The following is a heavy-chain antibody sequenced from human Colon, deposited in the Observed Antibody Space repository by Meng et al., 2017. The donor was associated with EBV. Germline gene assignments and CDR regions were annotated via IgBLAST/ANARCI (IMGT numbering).Heavy chain of an antibody. CDR3: LRGSGGSV. J-gene: IGHJ1*01. D-gene: IGHD3-10*01. CDR2: IPHRGSS. CDR1: GDPITNHNW. V-gene: IGHV4-4*02. Sequence: QGQLRGSGQGPGKPAGTLPPHCAVLGDPITNHNWWAWVRQPPGKGLEWIGEIPHRGSSAYNPSLKSRVSMSIDKSKNQFSLKLTSVTAADTAVYHCLRGSGGSVWGQGTLVTVSS.